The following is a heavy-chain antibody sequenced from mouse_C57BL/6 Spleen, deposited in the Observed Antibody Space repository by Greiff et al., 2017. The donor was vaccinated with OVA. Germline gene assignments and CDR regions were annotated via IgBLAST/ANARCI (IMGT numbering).Heavy chain of an antibody. CDR3: ALDSSGRYYFDY. J-gene: IGHJ2*01. CDR1: GYSFTDYN. Sequence: EVKLVESGPELVKPGASVKISCKASGYSFTDYNMNWVKQSNGKSLEWIGVINPNYGTTSYNQKFKGKATLTVDQPSSTAYMQLNSLTSEDSAVYYCALDSSGRYYFDYWGQGTTLTVSS. V-gene: IGHV1-39*01. D-gene: IGHD3-2*02. CDR2: INPNYGTT.